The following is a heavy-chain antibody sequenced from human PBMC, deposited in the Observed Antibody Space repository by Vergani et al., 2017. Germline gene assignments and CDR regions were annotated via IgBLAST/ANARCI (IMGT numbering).Heavy chain of an antibody. J-gene: IGHJ5*02. CDR1: EYSFGNYW. CDR3: ARHTTYTAS. D-gene: IGHD2/OR15-2a*01. Sequence: EVELVQSGPEMRKPGESLKISCKGSEYSFGNYWIGWVRQMPGKGLEWMGIIYPADSDTRYSPSFQGQVTISPDKSISTAFLQWDSLKASDTALYYCARHTTYTASWGQGTLVTVSS. CDR2: IYPADSDT. V-gene: IGHV5-51*01.